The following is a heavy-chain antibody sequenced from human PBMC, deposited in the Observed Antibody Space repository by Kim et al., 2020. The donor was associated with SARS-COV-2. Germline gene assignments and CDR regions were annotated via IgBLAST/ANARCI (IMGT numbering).Heavy chain of an antibody. CDR3: ARGASGSSSWYQGREAFDI. J-gene: IGHJ3*02. CDR1: GYTFTGYY. Sequence: ASVKVSCKASGYTFTGYYMHWVRQAPGQGLEWMGWINPNSGGTNYAQKFQGRVTMTRDTSISTAYMELSRLRSDDTAVYYCARGASGSSSWYQGREAFDIWGQGTMVTVSS. D-gene: IGHD6-13*01. V-gene: IGHV1-2*02. CDR2: INPNSGGT.